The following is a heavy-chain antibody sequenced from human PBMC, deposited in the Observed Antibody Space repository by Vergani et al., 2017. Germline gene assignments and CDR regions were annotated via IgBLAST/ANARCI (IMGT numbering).Heavy chain of an antibody. D-gene: IGHD3-10*01. Sequence: EVQLVESGGGLVKRGGSLRLSCAASGFTFSSYSMNWVRQAPGKGLEWVSSISSSSSYIHYSDSLKGRFTISRDNAKSSLYLQMNSLRAEDTGVYYCASVLYCQGSASYPDFNYYGLDVWGQGTAVTVSS. CDR2: ISSSSSYI. V-gene: IGHV3-21*01. CDR3: ASVLYCQGSASYPDFNYYGLDV. J-gene: IGHJ6*02. CDR1: GFTFSSYS.